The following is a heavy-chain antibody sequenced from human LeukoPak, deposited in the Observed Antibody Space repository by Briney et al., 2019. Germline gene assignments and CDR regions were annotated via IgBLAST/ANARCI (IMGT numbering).Heavy chain of an antibody. J-gene: IGHJ3*02. D-gene: IGHD4-23*01. Sequence: PGGSLRLSCAASGFTFSSYAMSWVRQAPGKGLEWVSAISGSGGSTYYADSVKGRFTISRDNSKNTLYLEMKSLRAEDRAIYYCAKRGDYGANTGRHAFEMWGQGTMVTVYS. CDR1: GFTFSSYA. V-gene: IGHV3-23*01. CDR2: ISGSGGST. CDR3: AKRGDYGANTGRHAFEM.